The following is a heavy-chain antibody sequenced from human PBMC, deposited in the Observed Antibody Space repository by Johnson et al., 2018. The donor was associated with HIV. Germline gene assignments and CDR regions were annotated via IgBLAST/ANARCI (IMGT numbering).Heavy chain of an antibody. CDR3: ARDKGGIVGYDAFDI. D-gene: IGHD1-26*01. V-gene: IGHV3-30-3*01. J-gene: IGHJ3*02. CDR2: ISYDGSNK. CDR1: GFTFSDYY. Sequence: QVQLVESGGGVVQPGRSLRLSCAASGFTFSDYYMSWIRQAPGKGLEWVAVISYDGSNKYYADSVKGRFTISRDNGMNSLYLQMNSLRAEDTAVYYCARDKGGIVGYDAFDIWGQGTMVTVSS.